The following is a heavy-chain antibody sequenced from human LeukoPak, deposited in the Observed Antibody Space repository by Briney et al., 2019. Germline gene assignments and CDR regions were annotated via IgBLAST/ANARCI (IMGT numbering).Heavy chain of an antibody. J-gene: IGHJ4*02. V-gene: IGHV3-21*04. D-gene: IGHD3-10*01. CDR1: GFTFSSYS. CDR2: ISSSSSYI. CDR3: AKGGGWLYYFDY. Sequence: GGSLRLSCAASGFTFSSYSMNWVRQAPGKGLEWVSSISSSSSYIYYADSVKGRFTISRDNAKNSLYLQMNSLRAEDTAVYYCAKGGGWLYYFDYWGQGTLVSVSS.